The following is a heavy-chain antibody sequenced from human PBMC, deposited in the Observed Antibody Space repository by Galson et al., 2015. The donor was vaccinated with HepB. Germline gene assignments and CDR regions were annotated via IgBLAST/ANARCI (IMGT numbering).Heavy chain of an antibody. CDR3: AHRRNGAAAGDFDY. CDR1: GFSLSTSGVG. Sequence: VKPTQTLTLTCTFSGFSLSTSGVGVGWIRQPPGKALELLALIYWDDDKRYSPSLKSRLTITKDTSKNQVVLTMTNMDPVDTATYYCAHRRNGAAAGDFDYWGQGTLVTVSS. D-gene: IGHD6-13*01. CDR2: IYWDDDK. V-gene: IGHV2-5*02. J-gene: IGHJ4*02.